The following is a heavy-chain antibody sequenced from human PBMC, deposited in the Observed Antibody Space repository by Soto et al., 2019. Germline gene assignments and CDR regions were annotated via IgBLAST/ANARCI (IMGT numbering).Heavy chain of an antibody. CDR3: TTLDVLLWLMAST. J-gene: IGHJ5*02. V-gene: IGHV3-15*07. D-gene: IGHD3-10*01. Sequence: GGSLRLSCAASGFTFSNAWMNWVRQAPGKGLEWVGRIKSKTDGGTTDYAAPVKGRLTISRDDSKNTLYLQMNSLKTEDTAVYYCTTLDVLLWLMASTWGQGTLVTVSS. CDR2: IKSKTDGGTT. CDR1: GFTFSNAW.